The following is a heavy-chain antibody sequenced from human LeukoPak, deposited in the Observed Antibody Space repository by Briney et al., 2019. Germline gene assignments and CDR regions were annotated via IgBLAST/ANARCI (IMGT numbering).Heavy chain of an antibody. D-gene: IGHD3-22*01. CDR2: ISSNGGST. Sequence: PGGSLRLSCSASGFTFSSYAMHWVRQAPGKGLEYVSAISSNGGSTYYADSVKGRFTISRDNSKNTLYLQMSSLRAEDTAVYYCVKAGYYDSSGYGTHWGQGTPVTVSS. CDR1: GFTFSSYA. J-gene: IGHJ4*02. CDR3: VKAGYYDSSGYGTH. V-gene: IGHV3-64D*06.